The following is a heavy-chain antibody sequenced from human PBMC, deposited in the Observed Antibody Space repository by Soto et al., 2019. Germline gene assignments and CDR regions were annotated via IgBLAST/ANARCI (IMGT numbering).Heavy chain of an antibody. Sequence: QVQLQESGPGLVKPSETLSLTCTVSNGSISSYYWSWLRQPPGKGLEWIGFIYYSGTTNYTPSLRSLFTISVDTSNNQPSLKLSSVTAADTAVYYCASRFTEATTTGDGVDIWGHGTMVTVSS. CDR3: ASRFTEATTTGDGVDI. CDR2: IYYSGTT. V-gene: IGHV4-59*01. J-gene: IGHJ3*02. CDR1: NGSISSYY. D-gene: IGHD2-8*01.